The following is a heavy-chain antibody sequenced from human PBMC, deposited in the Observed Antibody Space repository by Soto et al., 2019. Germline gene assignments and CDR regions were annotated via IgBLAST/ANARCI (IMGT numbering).Heavy chain of an antibody. CDR3: ARIPERSWYDPYWFDP. J-gene: IGHJ5*02. Sequence: SVKVSCKASGGTFSSYAISWVRQAPGQGLEWMGGIIPIFGTANYAQKFQGRVTITADKSTSTAYMELSSLRSEDTAVYYCARIPERSWYDPYWFDPWGQGTLVTVSS. V-gene: IGHV1-69*06. D-gene: IGHD6-13*01. CDR2: IIPIFGTA. CDR1: GGTFSSYA.